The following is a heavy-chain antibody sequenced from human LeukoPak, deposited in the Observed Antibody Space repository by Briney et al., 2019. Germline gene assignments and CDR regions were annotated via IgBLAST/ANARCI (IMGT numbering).Heavy chain of an antibody. CDR1: GYTFIGYY. Sequence: GVSVKVSCKASGYTFIGYYLHWVRLAPGQGLEWMGWINPHNGDTNYAQKFQGRVTMTRDTSITTAYMELRRLKSDDTAVYYCATVRDIVVGGGPYYFDYWGQGTLVTVSS. J-gene: IGHJ4*02. D-gene: IGHD2-15*01. V-gene: IGHV1-2*02. CDR3: ATVRDIVVGGGPYYFDY. CDR2: INPHNGDT.